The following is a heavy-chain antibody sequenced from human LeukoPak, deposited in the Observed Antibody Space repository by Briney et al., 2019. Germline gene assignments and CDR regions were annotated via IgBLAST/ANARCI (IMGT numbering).Heavy chain of an antibody. CDR3: THSSSWLYYFDY. CDR2: IRSKANSYAT. Sequence: PGGSLRLSCAASGFTFSGSAMHWVRQASGKGLEWVSRIRSKANSYATAYAASVKGRFTISRDDSKNTAYLQMNSLKTEDTAVYYCTHSSSWLYYFDYWGQGTLVTVSS. CDR1: GFTFSGSA. D-gene: IGHD6-13*01. J-gene: IGHJ4*02. V-gene: IGHV3-73*01.